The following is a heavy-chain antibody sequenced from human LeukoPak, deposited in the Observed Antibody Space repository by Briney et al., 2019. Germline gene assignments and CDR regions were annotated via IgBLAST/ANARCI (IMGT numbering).Heavy chain of an antibody. Sequence: GGSLRLSCAASGFTFSRYGMHWVRQAPGKGLEWVAVIWYDGSNKYYGDSVKGRFTISRDNSKKTLYLQMNSLRVEDTAVYYCARAACYNDAEYLQHWGQGTLVTVS. CDR1: GFTFSRYG. CDR3: ARAACYNDAEYLQH. J-gene: IGHJ1*01. CDR2: IWYDGSNK. V-gene: IGHV3-33*01. D-gene: IGHD5-24*01.